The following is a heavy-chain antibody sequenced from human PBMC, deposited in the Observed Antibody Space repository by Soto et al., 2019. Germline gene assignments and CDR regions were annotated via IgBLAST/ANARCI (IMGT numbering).Heavy chain of an antibody. CDR2: ISGYNGNT. Sequence: QGQLVQSGTELKKPGASVKVSCKASGYTFTSHGISWVRQAPGQGLEWMGWISGYNGNTKYAQKFQGRVTVTTDTPTTTAYMELRSLRSDDTAIYYCARASYYYNPRGMDVWGQGTTVSVSS. V-gene: IGHV1-18*01. CDR1: GYTFTSHG. J-gene: IGHJ6*02. D-gene: IGHD3-10*01. CDR3: ARASYYYNPRGMDV.